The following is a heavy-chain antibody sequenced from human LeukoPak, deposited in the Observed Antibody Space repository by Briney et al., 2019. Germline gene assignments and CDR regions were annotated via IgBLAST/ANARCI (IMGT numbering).Heavy chain of an antibody. CDR3: AKDVKSYYDSSGYYHFDY. CDR2: ISRSGGST. J-gene: IGHJ4*02. D-gene: IGHD3-22*01. V-gene: IGHV3-23*01. CDR1: GFTFSSYA. Sequence: GGSLRLSCAASGFTFSSYAMSWVRQAPGKGLEWISAISRSGGSTYYADSVKGRFTISRDNSKNTLYLQMNSLRAEDTAVYYCAKDVKSYYDSSGYYHFDYWGQGTLVTVSS.